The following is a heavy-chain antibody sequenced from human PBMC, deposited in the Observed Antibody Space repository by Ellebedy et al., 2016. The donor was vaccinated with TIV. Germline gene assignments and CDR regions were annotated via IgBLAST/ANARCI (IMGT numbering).Heavy chain of an antibody. Sequence: SETLSLXCAVYGGSFSGYYWSWIRQPPGKGLEWIGEINHSGSTNYNPSLKSRVTISVDTSKNQFSLKLSSVTAADTAVYYCARRSLYYYDSSGYSVDYWGQGTLVTVSS. D-gene: IGHD3-22*01. V-gene: IGHV4-34*01. CDR3: ARRSLYYYDSSGYSVDY. J-gene: IGHJ4*02. CDR1: GGSFSGYY. CDR2: INHSGST.